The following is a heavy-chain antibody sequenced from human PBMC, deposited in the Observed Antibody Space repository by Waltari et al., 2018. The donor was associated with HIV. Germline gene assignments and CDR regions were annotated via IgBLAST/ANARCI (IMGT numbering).Heavy chain of an antibody. J-gene: IGHJ4*02. V-gene: IGHV4-39*01. CDR2: IYYSGST. CDR1: GGSISSSSYY. Sequence: QLQLQESGPGLVKPSETLSLTCTVSGGSISSSSYYWGWIRQPPGKGLEWIGSIYYSGSTYYNPSLKSRVTISVDTSKNQFSLKLSSVTAADTAVYYCARHIGYSSSLTHFDYWGQGTLVTVSS. D-gene: IGHD6-13*01. CDR3: ARHIGYSSSLTHFDY.